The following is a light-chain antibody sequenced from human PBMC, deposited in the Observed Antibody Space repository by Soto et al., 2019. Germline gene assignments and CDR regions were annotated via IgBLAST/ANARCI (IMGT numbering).Light chain of an antibody. CDR1: SSDVGGYNY. J-gene: IGLJ1*01. CDR3: ISYAGSNLLYV. V-gene: IGLV2-8*01. CDR2: EVS. Sequence: QSALTQPPSASGSPGQSVTISCTGTSSDVGGYNYVSWHQQHPGKAPKLMIYEVSKRPSGVPDRFSGSKSGNTASLTVSGLQAEDEADYYCISYAGSNLLYVFGTGTKLTVL.